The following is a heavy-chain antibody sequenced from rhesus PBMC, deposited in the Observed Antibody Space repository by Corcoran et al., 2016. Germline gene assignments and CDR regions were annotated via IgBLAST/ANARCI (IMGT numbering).Heavy chain of an antibody. V-gene: IGHV1-156*01. D-gene: IGHD5-24*01. CDR2: VDRGYGEK. Sequence: EVQPVQSGAEVKKPGASVKVSCKVSGFTFTELSLHWVRQAPGKGLEWIGGVDRGYGEKIHAEKVQGRVTMTEDTSTDTAYMELRSLGSEDTAVYYCTRGYSGNSPYFDYWGQGVLVTVTS. J-gene: IGHJ4*01. CDR3: TRGYSGNSPYFDY. CDR1: GFTFTELS.